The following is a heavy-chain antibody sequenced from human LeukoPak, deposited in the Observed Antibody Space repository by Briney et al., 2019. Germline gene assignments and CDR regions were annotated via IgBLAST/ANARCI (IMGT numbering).Heavy chain of an antibody. CDR2: IYLGDSDT. Sequence: GESLKISCKGSGYSFTNYWIGWVRQMPGKGLEWMGIIYLGDSDTRYSPSFQGQVTISADKSISTAYLQWSSLKASDTAMYYCAGRKTEYYYDSSGSPDAFDIWGQGTMVTVSS. CDR1: GYSFTNYW. V-gene: IGHV5-51*01. J-gene: IGHJ3*02. CDR3: AGRKTEYYYDSSGSPDAFDI. D-gene: IGHD3-22*01.